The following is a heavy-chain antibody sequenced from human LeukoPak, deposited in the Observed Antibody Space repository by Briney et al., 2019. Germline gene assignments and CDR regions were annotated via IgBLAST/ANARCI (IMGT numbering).Heavy chain of an antibody. CDR2: IRYDGSNK. CDR3: ANSWYSSGWAFDI. V-gene: IGHV3-30*02. J-gene: IGHJ3*02. Sequence: PGGSLRLSCAASGFTFSSYGMHWVRQAPGKGLEWVAFIRYDGSNKYYADSVKGRFTISRDNSKNTLYLQMNSLRAEDTAVYYCANSWYSSGWAFDIWGQGTMVTVSS. CDR1: GFTFSSYG. D-gene: IGHD6-19*01.